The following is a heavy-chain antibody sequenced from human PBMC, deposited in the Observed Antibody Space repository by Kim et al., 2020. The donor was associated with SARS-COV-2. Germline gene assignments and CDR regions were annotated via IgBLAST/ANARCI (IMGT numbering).Heavy chain of an antibody. CDR2: IYYSGST. V-gene: IGHV4-59*08. CDR3: ARWGEGGSKGHYYYYGMDV. D-gene: IGHD1-26*01. CDR1: GGSISSYY. Sequence: SETLSLTCTVSGGSISSYYWSWIRQPPGKGLEWIGYIYYSGSTNYNPSLKSRVTISVDTSKNQFSLKLSSVTAADTAVYYCARWGEGGSKGHYYYYGMDVWGQGTTVTVSS. J-gene: IGHJ6*02.